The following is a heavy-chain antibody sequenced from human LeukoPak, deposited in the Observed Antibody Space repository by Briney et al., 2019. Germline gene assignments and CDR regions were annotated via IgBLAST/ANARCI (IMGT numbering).Heavy chain of an antibody. Sequence: KPSETLSLTCAVYGGSFSGYLWTWIRQPPGTGLEWIGEINHAGSTNYNPSLKSRVTISVDTSKNQFSLKLSSVTAADTAVYYCARGEVGATSTNYYYYYMDVWGKGTTVTVSS. V-gene: IGHV4-34*01. CDR1: GGSFSGYL. CDR2: INHAGST. D-gene: IGHD1-26*01. J-gene: IGHJ6*03. CDR3: ARGEVGATSTNYYYYYMDV.